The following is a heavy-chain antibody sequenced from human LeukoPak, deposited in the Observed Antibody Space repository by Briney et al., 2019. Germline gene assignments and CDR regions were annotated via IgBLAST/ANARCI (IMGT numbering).Heavy chain of an antibody. Sequence: SVTVSCKASGGTFSSYAISWVRQAPGQGGEWMGRIIPILGIANYAQKFQGRVTITADKSTRTAYMELSSLRSEDTGVYYCARGDPKPNYYASSGYYFAWGQGTLVTVSS. CDR1: GGTFSSYA. V-gene: IGHV1-69*04. CDR3: ARGDPKPNYYASSGYYFA. CDR2: IIPILGIA. D-gene: IGHD3-22*01. J-gene: IGHJ5*02.